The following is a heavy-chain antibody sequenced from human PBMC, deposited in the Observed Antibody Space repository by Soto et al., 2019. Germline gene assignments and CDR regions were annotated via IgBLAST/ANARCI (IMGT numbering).Heavy chain of an antibody. Sequence: ASVKVSCKASGYTFTSYGISWVRQAPGQGLEWMGWISAYNGNTNYAQKLQGRVTMTTDTSTSTAYMELRSLRSDDTAVYYCARSLPKLRFLESIPEDFDYWGQGTLVTVSS. D-gene: IGHD3-3*01. CDR3: ARSLPKLRFLESIPEDFDY. V-gene: IGHV1-18*01. CDR1: GYTFTSYG. J-gene: IGHJ4*02. CDR2: ISAYNGNT.